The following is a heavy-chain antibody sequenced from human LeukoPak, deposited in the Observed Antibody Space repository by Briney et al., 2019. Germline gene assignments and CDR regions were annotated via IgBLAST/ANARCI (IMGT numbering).Heavy chain of an antibody. V-gene: IGHV4-59*01. CDR3: ARGGPVPGYSSSFDY. Sequence: SETLSLTCTVSGGSISSYYWSWIRQPPGKGLEWIGYIYYSGSTNNNPSLKSRVTISVDTSKNQFSLNVNSVTAADTAVYYCARGGPVPGYSSSFDYWGQGTLVTVSS. D-gene: IGHD6-13*01. J-gene: IGHJ4*02. CDR1: GGSISSYY. CDR2: IYYSGST.